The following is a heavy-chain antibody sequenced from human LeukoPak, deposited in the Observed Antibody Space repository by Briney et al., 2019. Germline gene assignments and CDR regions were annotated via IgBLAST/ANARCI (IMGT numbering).Heavy chain of an antibody. CDR2: INHSGST. J-gene: IGHJ5*02. Sequence: SETLSLTCAVYGGSFSGYYWSWIRQPPGKGLEWIGEINHSGSTNYNPSLKSRVTISVDTSKNQFSLKLSSVTAADTAVYYCARNSPNYYDSSGRNWFDPWGQGTLVTVSS. D-gene: IGHD3-22*01. CDR3: ARNSPNYYDSSGRNWFDP. CDR1: GGSFSGYY. V-gene: IGHV4-34*01.